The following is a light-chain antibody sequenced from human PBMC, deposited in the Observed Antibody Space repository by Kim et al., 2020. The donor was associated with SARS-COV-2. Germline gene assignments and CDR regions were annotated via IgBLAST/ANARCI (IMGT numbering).Light chain of an antibody. CDR1: QSISSW. J-gene: IGKJ1*01. Sequence: DIQMTQSPSTLSASVGDRVTITCRASQSISSWLAWYQQKPGTAPKLLIYKASSLESGVPSRFSGSGSGTEFTLTISSLQPEDFATYYCQQYSSYWTFGQGTKVDIK. CDR3: QQYSSYWT. CDR2: KAS. V-gene: IGKV1-5*03.